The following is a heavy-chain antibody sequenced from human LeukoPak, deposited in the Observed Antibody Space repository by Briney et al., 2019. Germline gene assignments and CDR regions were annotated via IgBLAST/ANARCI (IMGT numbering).Heavy chain of an antibody. D-gene: IGHD3-10*01. CDR3: ARDPYFDAFDM. CDR1: GFTFSSYW. CDR2: IKDDGNEQ. J-gene: IGHJ3*02. Sequence: GGSLRLSCAASGFTFSSYWMTWVRQAPGKGLEWVAHIKDDGNEQYYVGSVRGRFTISRDNAKNSLYLQMNSLRAEDTAVYYCARDPYFDAFDMWGQGTMVTVSS. V-gene: IGHV3-7*01.